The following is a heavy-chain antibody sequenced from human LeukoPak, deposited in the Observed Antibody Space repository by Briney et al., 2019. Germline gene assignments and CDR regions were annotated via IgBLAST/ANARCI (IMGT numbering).Heavy chain of an antibody. V-gene: IGHV1-2*02. J-gene: IGHJ5*02. D-gene: IGHD3-10*01. CDR3: ARVGSELLWFGELLYWFDP. CDR2: INPNSGGA. Sequence: GASVKVSCKASGYTFSDYNMHWVRQAPGQGLEWMGWINPNSGGATYAQKFQGRVTMTRDTSISTAYLELSRLRSDDTAVYYCARVGSELLWFGELLYWFDPWGQGTPVTVSS. CDR1: GYTFSDYN.